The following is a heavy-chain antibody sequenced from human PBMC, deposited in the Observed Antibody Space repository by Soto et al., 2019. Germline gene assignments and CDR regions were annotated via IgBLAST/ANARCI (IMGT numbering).Heavy chain of an antibody. D-gene: IGHD6-19*01. Sequence: GGSLRLSCAASGVTFSSYAMSWVRQAPGKGLEWVSAISGSGGSTYYADSVKGRFTISRDNSKNTLYLQMNSLRAEDTAVYYCAKARRGLAVAGSRYYFDYWGQGTLVTVSS. CDR2: ISGSGGST. J-gene: IGHJ4*02. V-gene: IGHV3-23*01. CDR3: AKARRGLAVAGSRYYFDY. CDR1: GVTFSSYA.